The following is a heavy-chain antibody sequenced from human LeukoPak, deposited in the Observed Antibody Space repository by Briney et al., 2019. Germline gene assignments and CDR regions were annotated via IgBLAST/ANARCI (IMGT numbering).Heavy chain of an antibody. CDR2: ISYDGSNK. V-gene: IGHV3-30-3*01. J-gene: IGHJ3*02. CDR1: GFTFSSYA. CDR3: ARALTPLYYYGSGELDAFDI. D-gene: IGHD3-10*01. Sequence: GGSLRLSCAASGFTFSSYAMHWVRQAPGKGLEWVAVISYDGSNKYYADSVKGRFTISRDNSKNTLYLQMNSLRAEDTAVYYCARALTPLYYYGSGELDAFDIWGQGTMVTVSS.